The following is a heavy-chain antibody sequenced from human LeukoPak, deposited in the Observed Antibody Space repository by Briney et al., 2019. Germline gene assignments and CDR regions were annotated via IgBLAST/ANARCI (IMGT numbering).Heavy chain of an antibody. D-gene: IGHD3-9*01. V-gene: IGHV1-2*02. Sequence: GASVKVSCKASGYTFTGYYMHWVRQAPGQGLEWMGWINPNSGGTNYAQKFQGRVTMTRDMSISTAYMELSRLRSDDTAVYYCARVREVYFDWFRRGYYDYWGQGTLVTVSS. CDR2: INPNSGGT. J-gene: IGHJ4*02. CDR3: ARVREVYFDWFRRGYYDY. CDR1: GYTFTGYY.